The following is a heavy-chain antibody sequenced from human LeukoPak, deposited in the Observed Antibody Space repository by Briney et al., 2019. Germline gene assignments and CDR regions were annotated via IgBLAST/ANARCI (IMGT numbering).Heavy chain of an antibody. CDR1: GASITNSLYY. Sequence: PSETLSLTCTVSGASITNSLYYWGWIRQPPGKGLEWIATVYYTGSTYYNPSLKSRVTISIDTSKSHFSLKLRSVTAADMAVYYCARQDFGSGIVPGYWGQGTLATVSS. V-gene: IGHV4-39*01. D-gene: IGHD3-10*01. J-gene: IGHJ4*02. CDR2: VYYTGST. CDR3: ARQDFGSGIVPGY.